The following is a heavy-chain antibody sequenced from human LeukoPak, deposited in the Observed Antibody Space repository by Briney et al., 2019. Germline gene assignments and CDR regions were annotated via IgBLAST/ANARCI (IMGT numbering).Heavy chain of an antibody. Sequence: GGSLRLSCAASGFTFSSYGMHWVRQAPDKGLEWVAVISYDGSDKYYADSVKGRFTISRDNSKNTVYLQMDSLRAEDTAVYYCAMGYSYGADWGQGILVTVSS. CDR3: AMGYSYGAD. CDR1: GFTFSSYG. J-gene: IGHJ4*02. D-gene: IGHD5-18*01. CDR2: ISYDGSDK. V-gene: IGHV3-30*03.